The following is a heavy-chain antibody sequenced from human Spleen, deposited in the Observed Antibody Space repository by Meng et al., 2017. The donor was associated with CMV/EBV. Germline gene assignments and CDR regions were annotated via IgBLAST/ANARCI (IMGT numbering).Heavy chain of an antibody. D-gene: IGHD5-24*01. J-gene: IGHJ4*02. CDR2: IPYDGRDE. CDR1: GFTFSSYA. Sequence: GESLKISCAASGFTFSSYAMHWVRQAPGKGLEWLAVIPYDGRDEDYADSVKGRFAISRDNSKNMVYLQMNSLRAEDTAVYYCARGDGYNYGMFNWGQGTLVTVSS. V-gene: IGHV3-30*09. CDR3: ARGDGYNYGMFN.